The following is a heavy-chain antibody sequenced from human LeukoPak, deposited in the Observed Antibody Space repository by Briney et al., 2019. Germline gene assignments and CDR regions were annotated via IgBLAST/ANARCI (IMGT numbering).Heavy chain of an antibody. J-gene: IGHJ4*02. Sequence: ASVKVSCKASGYTFTGYYMHWGRQAPGQGLGWMGWINPNSGGTNYAQKFQGRVTMTRDTSISTAYMELSRLRSDDTAVYYCARDHSSGWYGDYWGQGTLVTVSS. CDR1: GYTFTGYY. CDR2: INPNSGGT. CDR3: ARDHSSGWYGDY. D-gene: IGHD6-19*01. V-gene: IGHV1-2*02.